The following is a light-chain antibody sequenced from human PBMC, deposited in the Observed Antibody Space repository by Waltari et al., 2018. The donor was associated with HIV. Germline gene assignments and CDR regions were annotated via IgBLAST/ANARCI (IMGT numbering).Light chain of an antibody. CDR2: YDD. Sequence: QSVLTQPPSLSEAPRQRVTISCSGSTSNIGHNAVYWYQPLPGKAPKLVIYYDDLLPSGVSGRFSGSKSGTSASLAISGLQSEDEADYYCAAWDDSLSGLVFGGGTKLTVL. CDR3: AAWDDSLSGLV. V-gene: IGLV1-36*01. CDR1: TSNIGHNA. J-gene: IGLJ2*01.